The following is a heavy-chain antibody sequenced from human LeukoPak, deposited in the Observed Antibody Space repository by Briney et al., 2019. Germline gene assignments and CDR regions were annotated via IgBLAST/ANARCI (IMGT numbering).Heavy chain of an antibody. CDR1: GGSLTSTSHY. Sequence: SETLSLTCTVSGGSLTSTSHYWDWVRQPPGKGLEWLGSVYSSGSTYYNPSLKSRVTVSFDTSKNQFSLSLTSVTAADTAVYYCTKRRGYSFGFDYYYMDVWGKGTTVTISS. CDR3: TKRRGYSFGFDYYYMDV. V-gene: IGHV4-39*01. J-gene: IGHJ6*03. D-gene: IGHD5-18*01. CDR2: VYSSGST.